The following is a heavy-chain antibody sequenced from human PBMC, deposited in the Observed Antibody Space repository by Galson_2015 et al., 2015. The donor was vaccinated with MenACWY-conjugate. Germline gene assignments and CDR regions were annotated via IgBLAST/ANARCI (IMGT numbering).Heavy chain of an antibody. CDR1: GGSISSSSYY. J-gene: IGHJ4*02. Sequence: ETLSLTCTVSGGSISSSSYYWGWIRQPPGKGLEWIGSIHYSGSTYYNPSLKSRVTLSVDTSKNQFSLKLSPVTAAETAVYYCARHPYLSGIVGAALNWGQGTLVTVSS. D-gene: IGHD1-26*01. CDR2: IHYSGST. V-gene: IGHV4-39*01. CDR3: ARHPYLSGIVGAALN.